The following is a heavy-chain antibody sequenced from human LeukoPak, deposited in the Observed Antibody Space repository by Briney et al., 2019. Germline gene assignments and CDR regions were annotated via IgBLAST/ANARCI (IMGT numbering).Heavy chain of an antibody. V-gene: IGHV4-39*01. CDR1: GDSISSSSYY. J-gene: IGHJ4*02. CDR3: ARLQYYYDSNGYYSLYYFDY. Sequence: SSETLSLTCTVSGDSISSSSYYWGWIRQPPGKGLEWIGNIYYSGSTYYNPSLRSRPTISLDASKNQFSLTLSSVTAADTAVYYCARLQYYYDSNGYYSLYYFDYWGQGTVVTVSS. D-gene: IGHD3-22*01. CDR2: IYYSGST.